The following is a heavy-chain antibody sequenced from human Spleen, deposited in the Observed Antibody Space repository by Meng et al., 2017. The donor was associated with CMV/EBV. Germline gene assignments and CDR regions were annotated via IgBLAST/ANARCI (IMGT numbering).Heavy chain of an antibody. D-gene: IGHD1-26*01. V-gene: IGHV4-31*03. CDR2: IYFTGST. J-gene: IGHJ4*02. Sequence: TVSCGSISSGGYYWSWIRQHPGKGLEWIAYIYFTGSTYYNPSLKSRVSISLDTSKNQFSLKLTSVTAADTAVYYCARDIVGTTYFDHWGQGTLVTVSS. CDR1: CGSISSGGYY. CDR3: ARDIVGTTYFDH.